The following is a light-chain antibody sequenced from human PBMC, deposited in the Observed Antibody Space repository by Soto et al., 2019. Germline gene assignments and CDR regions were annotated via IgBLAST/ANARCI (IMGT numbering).Light chain of an antibody. CDR1: QGISSY. V-gene: IGKV1-9*01. Sequence: DIQLTQSPSFLSASVGGRVTITCRASQGISSYLSWYQQKPGKAPKILIYAASTLQTGVTSRFSGSGSGTDFTLTISSLQPEDFATYYCQQLNSYPLTFGGGTKVDIK. CDR2: AAS. CDR3: QQLNSYPLT. J-gene: IGKJ4*01.